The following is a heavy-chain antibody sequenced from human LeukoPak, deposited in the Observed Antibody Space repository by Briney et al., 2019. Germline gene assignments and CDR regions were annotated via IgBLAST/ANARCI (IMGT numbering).Heavy chain of an antibody. CDR3: TRGLVV. J-gene: IGHJ4*02. CDR2: ISSGGTTI. CDR1: GFTFSEFE. V-gene: IGHV3-48*03. Sequence: GGSLRLSCAAPGFTFSEFEMNWVRQAPGKGLEWVSDISSGGTTIFYGDSVKGRFTISRDNAKNSLYLQMNSLRDEDTAIYFCTRGLVVWGQGALVTVSS. D-gene: IGHD2-2*01.